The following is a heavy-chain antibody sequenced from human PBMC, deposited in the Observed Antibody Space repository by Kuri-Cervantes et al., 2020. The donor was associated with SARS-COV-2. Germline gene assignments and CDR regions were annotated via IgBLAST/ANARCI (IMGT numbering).Heavy chain of an antibody. CDR3: ARESRYVYGGFDF. V-gene: IGHV3-7*03. CDR1: GFIFSSYW. Sequence: GGSLRLSCAASGFIFSSYWMSWVRQVPGKGLEWVANIKQRGNEKYYVDSVKGRFTISRDNAQNSLYLEMNSLRGEDTAVYYCARESRYVYGGFDFWGQGTLVTVSS. CDR2: IKQRGNEK. D-gene: IGHD5-18*01. J-gene: IGHJ4*02.